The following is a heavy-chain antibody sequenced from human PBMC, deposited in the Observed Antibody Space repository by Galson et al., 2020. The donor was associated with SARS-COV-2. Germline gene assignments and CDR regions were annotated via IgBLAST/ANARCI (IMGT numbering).Heavy chain of an antibody. Sequence: SLRLSCAASGFTFSDFMMTWVRQAPGKGLEWVSFISGSSSYKYYGDSVKGRFIISRDNANNLLYLQMNSLRAEDTAVYYCARDGDIVVVTATDYWGQGTLVTVSS. D-gene: IGHD2-21*02. CDR1: GFTFSDFM. CDR3: ARDGDIVVVTATDY. CDR2: ISGSSSYK. J-gene: IGHJ4*02. V-gene: IGHV3-21*06.